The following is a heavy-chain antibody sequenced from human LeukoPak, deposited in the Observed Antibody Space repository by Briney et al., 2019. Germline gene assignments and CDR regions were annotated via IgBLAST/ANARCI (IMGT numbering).Heavy chain of an antibody. Sequence: PSETLSLTCTVSGGSISSYYWSWIRQPPGKGLEWIGYIYYSGSTNYNPSLKSRVTISVDTSKHQFSLKLSSVTAADTAVYYCAREGGPPYADYYYGMDVWGKGTTVTVSS. D-gene: IGHD3-16*01. CDR2: IYYSGST. J-gene: IGHJ6*04. CDR1: GGSISSYY. CDR3: AREGGPPYADYYYGMDV. V-gene: IGHV4-59*01.